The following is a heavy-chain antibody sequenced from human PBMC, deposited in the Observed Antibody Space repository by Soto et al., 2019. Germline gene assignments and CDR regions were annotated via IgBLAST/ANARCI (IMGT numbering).Heavy chain of an antibody. CDR3: ARADRSAFEV. CDR2: IYSTYGRSRT. V-gene: IGHV3-66*01. CDR1: GSTVVKNK. Sequence: EEQLVESGGGLVQLGGPRRLSCAAFGSTVVKNKWGWSAKVQGEGLEGVSTIYSTYGRSRTGYADSVEGRFTISRDNSKNTLSLQMNTLRAEDTAVYYCARADRSAFEVWGQGAMVIVSS. J-gene: IGHJ3*01.